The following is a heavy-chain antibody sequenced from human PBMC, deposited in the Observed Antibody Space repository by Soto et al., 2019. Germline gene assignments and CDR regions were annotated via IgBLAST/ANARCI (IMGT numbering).Heavy chain of an antibody. V-gene: IGHV3-30-3*01. J-gene: IGHJ6*02. CDR3: ARDQLRVVPAAILVNYYYYYGMDV. CDR2: ISYDGSNK. D-gene: IGHD2-2*01. Sequence: PVGSLRLSCAASGFTFSSYAMHWVRQAPGKGLEWVAVISYDGSNKYYADSVKGRFTISRDNSKNTLYLQMNSLRAEDTAVYYCARDQLRVVPAAILVNYYYYYGMDVWGQGTTVTVSS. CDR1: GFTFSSYA.